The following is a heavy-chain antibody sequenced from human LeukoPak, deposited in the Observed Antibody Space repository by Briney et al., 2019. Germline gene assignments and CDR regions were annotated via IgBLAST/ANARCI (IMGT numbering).Heavy chain of an antibody. CDR3: ARDFHGKICSSTSCSTTLDY. CDR2: IWYDGSNK. Sequence: QTGGSLRLSCAASGFTFSSYGMHWVRQAPGKGLEWVAVIWYDGSNKYYADSVKGRFTISRDNSKNTLYLQMNSLRAEDTVVYYCARDFHGKICSSTSCSTTLDYWGQGTLVTVSS. D-gene: IGHD2-2*01. V-gene: IGHV3-33*01. CDR1: GFTFSSYG. J-gene: IGHJ4*02.